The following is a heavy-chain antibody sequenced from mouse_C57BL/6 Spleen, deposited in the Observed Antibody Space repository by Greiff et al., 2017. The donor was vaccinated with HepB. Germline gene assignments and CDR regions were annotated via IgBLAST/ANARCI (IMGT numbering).Heavy chain of an antibody. D-gene: IGHD2-3*01. J-gene: IGHJ3*01. CDR1: GYTFTSYW. Sequence: EVQGVESGTVLARPGASVKMSCKTSGYTFTSYWMHWVKQRPGQGLEWIGAIYPGNSDTSYNQKFKGKAKLTAVTSASTAYMELSSLTNEDSAVYYCTRTRETRWLLIAYWGQGTLVTVSA. V-gene: IGHV1-5*01. CDR3: TRTRETRWLLIAY. CDR2: IYPGNSDT.